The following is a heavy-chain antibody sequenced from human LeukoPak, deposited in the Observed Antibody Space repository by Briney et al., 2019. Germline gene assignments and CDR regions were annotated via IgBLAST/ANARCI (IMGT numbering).Heavy chain of an antibody. V-gene: IGHV4-61*01. CDR3: ARGIYYYGSGTFDY. Sequence: PSETLSLTCTVSGGSVSSGSYYWSWIRQPPGKGLEWIGYIYYSGSTNYNPSLKSRVTISVDTSKNQFSLKLSSVTAADTAVYFCARGIYYYGSGTFDYWGQGTLVTVSS. CDR2: IYYSGST. CDR1: GGSVSSGSYY. J-gene: IGHJ4*02. D-gene: IGHD3-10*01.